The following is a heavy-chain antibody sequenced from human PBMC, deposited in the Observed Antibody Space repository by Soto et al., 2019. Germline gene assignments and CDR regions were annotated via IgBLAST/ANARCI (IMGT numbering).Heavy chain of an antibody. CDR3: ARADWNYLFGNWFDP. CDR1: GGSISSYY. CDR2: IYYSGST. J-gene: IGHJ5*02. Sequence: QVQLQESGPGLVKPSETLSLTCTVCGGSISSYYWSWIRQPPGKGLEWIGYIYYSGSTNYNPSLKSRVTISVDTSKNPFSLKLSSVTAADTAVYYCARADWNYLFGNWFDPWGQGTLVTVSS. V-gene: IGHV4-59*01. D-gene: IGHD1-7*01.